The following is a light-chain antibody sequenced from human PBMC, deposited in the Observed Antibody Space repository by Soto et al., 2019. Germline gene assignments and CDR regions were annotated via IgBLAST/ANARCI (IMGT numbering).Light chain of an antibody. V-gene: IGKV3-11*01. J-gene: IGKJ5*01. CDR1: QTVSSF. CDR2: DAS. CDR3: QQRSDWPIT. Sequence: IVLTQSPANLSLSPGERATLFCRASQTVSSFLVWYQQKPGQAPRLLIYDASNRATGVPARFSGSGSGTDFTLTISSLEPEDFAVYYCQQRSDWPITFGQGTRLEIK.